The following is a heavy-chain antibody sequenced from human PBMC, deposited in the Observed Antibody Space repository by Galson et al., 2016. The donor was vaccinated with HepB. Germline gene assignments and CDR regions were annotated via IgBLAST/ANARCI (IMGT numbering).Heavy chain of an antibody. D-gene: IGHD6-19*01. Sequence: SETLSLTCSVSGGSITSYYWNWIRQPTGKGLEWIGYISYSAITNYNPSLKGRATISVDTSKNQFSLKLKSLTPADSAVYYCARGGGDNSGGRFWGQGTLVTVSS. J-gene: IGHJ4*02. CDR2: ISYSAIT. V-gene: IGHV4-59*01. CDR3: ARGGGDNSGGRF. CDR1: GGSITSYY.